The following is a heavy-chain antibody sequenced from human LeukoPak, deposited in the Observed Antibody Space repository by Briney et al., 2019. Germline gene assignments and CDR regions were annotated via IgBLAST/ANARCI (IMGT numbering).Heavy chain of an antibody. J-gene: IGHJ4*02. CDR3: ARASSSVPNLLDY. V-gene: IGHV3-74*01. CDR2: ISTDGTST. CDR1: GFTFRSNW. D-gene: IGHD2-2*01. Sequence: GGSLRLSCAASGFTFRSNWMHWVRQGPGKGLVWVSRISTDGTSTGHAESVKGRFTISKDNAKNTVYLQMNSLRAEDTAVYYCARASSSVPNLLDYWGQGTLVSVSS.